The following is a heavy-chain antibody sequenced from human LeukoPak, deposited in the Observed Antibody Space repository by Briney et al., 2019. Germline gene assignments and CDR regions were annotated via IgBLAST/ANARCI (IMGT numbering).Heavy chain of an antibody. J-gene: IGHJ4*02. D-gene: IGHD6-19*01. V-gene: IGHV4-34*01. CDR3: ARGFRSAGRRFDY. CDR1: GGSFSGYY. Sequence: PSETLSLTCAVYGGSFSGYYWSWIRLLPGKGLEWIGESIHSGSTNYNPSLKSRVTISVDTSKNQFSLNLTSVTAADTALYYCARGFRSAGRRFDYWGLGTLVTVSS. CDR2: SIHSGST.